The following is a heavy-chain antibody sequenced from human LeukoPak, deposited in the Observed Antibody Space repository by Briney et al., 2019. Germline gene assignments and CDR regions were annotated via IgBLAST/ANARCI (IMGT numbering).Heavy chain of an antibody. V-gene: IGHV4-59*01. Sequence: PSETLSLTCTVSVGSISCYYWSWIRQPPGKGLEWIGYIYYSGSTNYNPSLKSRVTISVDTSKNQFSLKLSSVTAADTAVYYCARGVGITILGVVDPVDYFDYWGQGTLVTVSS. D-gene: IGHD3-3*01. CDR3: ARGVGITILGVVDPVDYFDY. CDR2: IYYSGST. J-gene: IGHJ4*02. CDR1: VGSISCYY.